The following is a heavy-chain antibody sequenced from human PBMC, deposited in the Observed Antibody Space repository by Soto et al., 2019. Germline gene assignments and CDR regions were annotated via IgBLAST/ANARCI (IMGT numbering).Heavy chain of an antibody. V-gene: IGHV1-2*02. Sequence: ASVKVSCKASGYTFTGHSLHCVRQAPGQGLEWMGWINPNSGGTDCAQKFQERVTITRDMSTSTAYMELSSLRSEDTAVYYCAADLIAAAGTTYYYYGMDVWGQGTTVTVSS. CDR1: GYTFTGHS. D-gene: IGHD6-13*01. CDR3: AADLIAAAGTTYYYYGMDV. CDR2: INPNSGGT. J-gene: IGHJ6*02.